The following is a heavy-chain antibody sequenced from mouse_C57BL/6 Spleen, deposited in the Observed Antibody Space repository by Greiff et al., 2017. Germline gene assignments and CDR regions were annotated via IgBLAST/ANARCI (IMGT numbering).Heavy chain of an antibody. CDR1: GYTFTDYN. Sequence: EVQLQQSGPELVKPGASVKIPCKASGYTFTDYNMDWVKQSHGKSLEWIGGINPNTGGTIYNQKFTGKATLTVDKSSSTAYMELRSLTSEDTAVYYCARASCYYGFDYWGQGTTLTVSS. V-gene: IGHV1-18*01. D-gene: IGHD1-1*01. CDR3: ARASCYYGFDY. CDR2: INPNTGGT. J-gene: IGHJ2*01.